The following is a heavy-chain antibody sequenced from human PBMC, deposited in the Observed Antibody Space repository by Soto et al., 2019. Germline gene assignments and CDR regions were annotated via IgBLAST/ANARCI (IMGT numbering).Heavy chain of an antibody. CDR3: ARGDYDFWSGYYTGWFDP. V-gene: IGHV4-30-2*01. CDR2: IYHSGST. D-gene: IGHD3-3*01. J-gene: IGHJ5*02. CDR1: GGSISSGGYS. Sequence: SETLSLTCTVSGGSISSGGYSWSWIRQPPGKGLEWIGYIYHSGSTYYNPSLKSRVTISVDRSKNQFSLKLSSVTAADTAVYYSARGDYDFWSGYYTGWFDPWGQGTLVTVSS.